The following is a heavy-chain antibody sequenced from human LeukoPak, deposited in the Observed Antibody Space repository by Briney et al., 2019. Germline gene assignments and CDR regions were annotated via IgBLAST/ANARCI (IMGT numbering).Heavy chain of an antibody. V-gene: IGHV1-18*01. D-gene: IGHD3-16*02. J-gene: IGHJ4*02. CDR2: ISAYNGNT. CDR3: ARIGLRGVIISRPLDY. CDR1: GYTFTSYG. Sequence: GASVKVSCKASGYTFTSYGISWVRQAPGQGLEWMGWISAYNGNTNYAQKFQGRVTMTRNTSISTAYMELSSLRSEDTAVYYCARIGLRGVIISRPLDYWGQGTLVTVSS.